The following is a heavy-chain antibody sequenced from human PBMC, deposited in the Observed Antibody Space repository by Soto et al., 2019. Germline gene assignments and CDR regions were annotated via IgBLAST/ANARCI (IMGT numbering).Heavy chain of an antibody. CDR2: TYFRSKWYN. CDR3: AKGDNLGPKTGYAFDP. D-gene: IGHD5-12*01. J-gene: IGHJ5*02. CDR1: GDRVSSNTAS. V-gene: IGHV6-1*01. Sequence: PXQTLSLTCAISGDRVSSNTASWNLIRESPSTGLEWLGRTYFRSKWYNDYAVSVKSRIIINPDTSNNQFSLQLNSVTPEDTAVYFCAKGDNLGPKTGYAFDPWGQGIMVTVSS.